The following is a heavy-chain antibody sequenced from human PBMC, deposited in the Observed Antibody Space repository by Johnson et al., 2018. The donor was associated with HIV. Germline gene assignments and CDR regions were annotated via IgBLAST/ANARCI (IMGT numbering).Heavy chain of an antibody. CDR3: ARGGMRGELGAFDI. V-gene: IGHV3-20*04. Sequence: EVQLVESGGGVARPGGSLRLSCAASGFTFDDYDMNWVRQAPGKGLEWVSGINWNGDNTGYGDSVKGRFTIFRDNAKNSLYLQMNRLRAEDTALYYCARGGMRGELGAFDIGGQGTMVTVSS. CDR2: INWNGDNT. D-gene: IGHD1-26*01. CDR1: GFTFDDYD. J-gene: IGHJ3*02.